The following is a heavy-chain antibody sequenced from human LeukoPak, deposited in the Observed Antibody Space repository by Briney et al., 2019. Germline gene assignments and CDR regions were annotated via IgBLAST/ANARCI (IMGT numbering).Heavy chain of an antibody. CDR1: GGSISSYY. J-gene: IGHJ4*02. D-gene: IGHD2-21*01. Sequence: SETLSLTCTVSGGSISSYYWSWIRQPPGKGLEWIGYIYYSGSTNYNPSLKSRVTISVDTSKDQFSLKLSSVTAADTAVYYCARNPSILRPYYFDYWGQGTLVTVSS. V-gene: IGHV4-59*01. CDR2: IYYSGST. CDR3: ARNPSILRPYYFDY.